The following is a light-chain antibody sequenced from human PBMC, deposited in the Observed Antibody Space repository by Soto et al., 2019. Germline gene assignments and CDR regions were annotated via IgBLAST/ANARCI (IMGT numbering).Light chain of an antibody. V-gene: IGLV2-11*01. Sequence: QSALPQPRSVSGSPGQSVTISCTGTNSDVGGYKFVSWYQQHPGKAPKLMIYDVSKRPSGVPDRFSGSKSGNTASLTISGLQAEDEADYYCCSCAGSYTWVFGGGTKVTVL. CDR3: CSCAGSYTWV. CDR1: NSDVGGYKF. CDR2: DVS. J-gene: IGLJ3*02.